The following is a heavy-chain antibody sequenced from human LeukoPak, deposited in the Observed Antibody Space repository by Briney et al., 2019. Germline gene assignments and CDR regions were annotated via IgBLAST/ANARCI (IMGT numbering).Heavy chain of an antibody. J-gene: IGHJ4*02. Sequence: PGGSLRLSCAASGFTFSSYAMSWVRQAPGKGLEWVSAISDSGGSTYYADSVKGRFTISRDNSKSTVYLQVNSLRAEDTVLYYCARDDGWIQFNLWGQGTLVTVSS. CDR1: GFTFSSYA. D-gene: IGHD5-24*01. CDR3: ARDDGWIQFNL. V-gene: IGHV3-23*01. CDR2: ISDSGGST.